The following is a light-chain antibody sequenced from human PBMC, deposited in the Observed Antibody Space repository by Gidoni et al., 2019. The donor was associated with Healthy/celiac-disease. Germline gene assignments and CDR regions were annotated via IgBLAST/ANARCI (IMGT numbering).Light chain of an antibody. J-gene: IGKJ4*01. CDR3: QQRSNWPLALT. CDR2: DAS. V-gene: IGKV3-11*01. Sequence: EIVLTQSPATLSLSPGERATLSCTASQSVSSYLALYQQKPGQAPRLLIYDASNRATGIPARFSGSGSGTDFTLTISSLEAEDFAVYYCQQRSNWPLALTFGGGTKVEIK. CDR1: QSVSSY.